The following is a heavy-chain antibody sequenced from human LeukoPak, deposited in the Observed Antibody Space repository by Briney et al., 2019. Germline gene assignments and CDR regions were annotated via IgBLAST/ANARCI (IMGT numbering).Heavy chain of an antibody. Sequence: SETLPLTCAVYGGSFSGYYWGWIPQPPGKGLEWIGSIYHSGSTYYNPSLKSPVTISVDTSKNQFSLKLSSVTAADTAVYYCARLPDYGDYLFDYWGQGTLVTVSS. D-gene: IGHD4-17*01. J-gene: IGHJ4*02. CDR1: GGSFSGYY. V-gene: IGHV4-38-2*01. CDR2: IYHSGST. CDR3: ARLPDYGDYLFDY.